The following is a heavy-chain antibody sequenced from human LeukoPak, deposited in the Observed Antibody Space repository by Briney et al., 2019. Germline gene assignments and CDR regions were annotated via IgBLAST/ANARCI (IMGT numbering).Heavy chain of an antibody. CDR3: ARGVISSWSYYFDY. CDR2: IYTSGST. Sequence: PSQTLSLTCTVSGGSISSGSYYWSWIRQPAGKGLEWIERIYTSGSTNYNPSLKSRVTISVDTSKNQFSLKLSSVTAADTAVYYCARGVISSWSYYFDYWGQGTLVTVSS. CDR1: GGSISSGSYY. V-gene: IGHV4-61*02. J-gene: IGHJ4*02. D-gene: IGHD6-13*01.